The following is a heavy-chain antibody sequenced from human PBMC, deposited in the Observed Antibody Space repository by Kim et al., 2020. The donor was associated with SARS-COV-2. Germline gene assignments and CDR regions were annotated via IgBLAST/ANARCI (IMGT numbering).Heavy chain of an antibody. CDR1: GFTFSVYY. D-gene: IGHD3-22*01. J-gene: IGHJ4*02. V-gene: IGHV3-11*01. CDR2: ITGSGYSV. CDR3: ATYYYYYFSD. Sequence: GGSLRLSCEASGFTFSVYYMGWIRQAPGKGLEWVSHITGSGYSVYADSVRGRFTISRDNAKNSLDLQMNSLRAEDTAVYYCATYYYYYFSDWGQGTLVTFSS.